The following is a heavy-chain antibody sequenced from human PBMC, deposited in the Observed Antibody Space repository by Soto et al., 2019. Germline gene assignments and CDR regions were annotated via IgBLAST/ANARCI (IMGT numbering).Heavy chain of an antibody. CDR2: IRSKAYGGTT. CDR1: GFTFGDYA. CDR3: TREADPWQQLVLYYYYMDV. Sequence: GGSLRLSCTASGFTFGDYAMSWFRQAPGKGLEWVGFIRSKAYGGTTEYAASVKGRFTISRDDSKSIAYLQMNSLKTEDTAVYYCTREADPWQQLVLYYYYMDVWGKGTTVTVSS. V-gene: IGHV3-49*03. D-gene: IGHD6-13*01. J-gene: IGHJ6*03.